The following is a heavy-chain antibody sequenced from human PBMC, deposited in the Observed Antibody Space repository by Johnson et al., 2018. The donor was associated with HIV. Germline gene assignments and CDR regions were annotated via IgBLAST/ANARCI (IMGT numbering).Heavy chain of an antibody. J-gene: IGHJ3*02. V-gene: IGHV3-33*01. CDR3: ASVYYDILTGYYYDALDI. Sequence: QVQLVESGGGVVQPGTSLRLSCAASGFNFSTYGMHWVRQAPGKGLEWVAVIWYDGSNKYYVDSVKGRFTISRDNSKNTLYLQMNSLRVEDTAVYYCASVYYDILTGYYYDALDIWGQGTRVTVSS. CDR1: GFNFSTYG. CDR2: IWYDGSNK. D-gene: IGHD3-9*01.